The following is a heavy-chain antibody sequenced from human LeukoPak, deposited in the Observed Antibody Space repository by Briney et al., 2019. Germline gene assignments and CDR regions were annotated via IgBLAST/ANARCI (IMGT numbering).Heavy chain of an antibody. CDR2: IYYSGST. CDR1: GGSISSGGYY. V-gene: IGHV4-31*03. Sequence: SETLSLTCTVSGGSISSGGYYWSWIRQHPGKGLEWIGYIYYSGSTYYNPSLKSRVTISVDTSKNQFSLKLSSVTAADTAVYYCARKGRGSYLFDYWGQGTLVTVSS. D-gene: IGHD1-26*01. CDR3: ARKGRGSYLFDY. J-gene: IGHJ4*02.